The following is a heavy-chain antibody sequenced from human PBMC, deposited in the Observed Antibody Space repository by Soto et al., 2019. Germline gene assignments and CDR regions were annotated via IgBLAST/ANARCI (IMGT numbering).Heavy chain of an antibody. Sequence: QVQLVESGGGVVQPGRSLRLSCAASGFTFSSYGMHWVRQAPGKGLEWVAVISYDGSNKYYADSVKGRFTISRDNSKNTLYLQMNSLRAEDTAVYYCAKVGQALAADYWGQGTLVTVSS. CDR2: ISYDGSNK. CDR1: GFTFSSYG. J-gene: IGHJ4*02. CDR3: AKVGQALAADY. V-gene: IGHV3-30*18.